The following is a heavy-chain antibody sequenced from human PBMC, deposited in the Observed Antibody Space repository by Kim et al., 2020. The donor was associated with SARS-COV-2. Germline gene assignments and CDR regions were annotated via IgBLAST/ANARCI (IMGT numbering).Heavy chain of an antibody. J-gene: IGHJ4*01. V-gene: IGHV3-33*08. D-gene: IGHD1-20*01. CDR2: ISHDGSEK. Sequence: GGSLRLSCAASGFIFSYYGMHWVRQAPGKGLEWVAVISHDGSEKYYADSVKGRFTISRDNSKNTVYLQLNSLRGEDTAVYYCARNGDPAITEPGSGVYWG. CDR3: ARNGDPAITEPGSGVY. CDR1: GFIFSYYG.